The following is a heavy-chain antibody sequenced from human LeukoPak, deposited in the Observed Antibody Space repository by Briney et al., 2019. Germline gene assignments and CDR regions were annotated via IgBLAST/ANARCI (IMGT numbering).Heavy chain of an antibody. Sequence: ASVKVSCKASGYTFTGYYMHWVRQAPGQGLEWMGRITPNSGGTNYAQKFQGRVTMTRDTSISTAYMELSRLRSDDTAVYYCARMQGQLWFGELTIDYWGQGTLVTVSS. V-gene: IGHV1-2*06. D-gene: IGHD3-10*01. CDR1: GYTFTGYY. CDR3: ARMQGQLWFGELTIDY. J-gene: IGHJ4*02. CDR2: ITPNSGGT.